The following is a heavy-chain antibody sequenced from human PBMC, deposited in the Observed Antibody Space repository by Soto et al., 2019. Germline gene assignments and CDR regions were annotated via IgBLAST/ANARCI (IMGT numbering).Heavy chain of an antibody. V-gene: IGHV3-30*18. CDR3: AKEMVSIPWFDP. CDR2: ISYDGSNK. J-gene: IGHJ5*02. Sequence: LRLSCAASGFTFSSYGMHWVRQAPGKGLEWVAVISYDGSNKYYADSVKGRFTISRDNSKNTLYLQMNSLRAEDTAVYYCAKEMVSIPWFDPWGQGTLVTVSS. D-gene: IGHD2-8*01. CDR1: GFTFSSYG.